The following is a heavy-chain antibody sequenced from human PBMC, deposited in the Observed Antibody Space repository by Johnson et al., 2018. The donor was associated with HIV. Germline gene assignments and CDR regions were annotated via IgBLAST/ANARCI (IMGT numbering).Heavy chain of an antibody. CDR2: ISYDGSNK. CDR1: GFTLSSYA. Sequence: QVQFVESGGGVVQPGRSLRLSCAASGFTLSSYAMHWVRQAPGKGLEWVAVISYDGSNKYYADSVKGRFTISRDNSKNTLDLQMNSLRAEDTAVYYCARVFHSGSYYRGRAFDIWGQGTMVTVSS. CDR3: ARVFHSGSYYRGRAFDI. J-gene: IGHJ3*02. D-gene: IGHD1-26*01. V-gene: IGHV3-30*04.